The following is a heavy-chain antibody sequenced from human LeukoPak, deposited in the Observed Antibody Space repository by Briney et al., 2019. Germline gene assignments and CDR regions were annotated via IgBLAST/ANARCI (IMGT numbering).Heavy chain of an antibody. CDR1: GGSISSYY. CDR3: ARQRYYDILTGYDV. D-gene: IGHD3-9*01. CDR2: IYYSGST. Sequence: SETLSLTCAVSGGSISSYYWSWIRQPPGKGLEWIGYIYYSGSTNYNPSLKSRVTISVDTSKNQFSLKLSSVTAADPAVYYCARQRYYDILTGYDVWGQGTTVTVSS. V-gene: IGHV4-59*01. J-gene: IGHJ6*02.